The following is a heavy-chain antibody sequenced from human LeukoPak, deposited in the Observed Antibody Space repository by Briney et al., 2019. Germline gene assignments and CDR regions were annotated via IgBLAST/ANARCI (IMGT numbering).Heavy chain of an antibody. D-gene: IGHD3-3*01. CDR2: ISGSGGST. J-gene: IGHJ4*02. CDR1: GFTFSSYA. Sequence: GGSLRLSCAASGFTFSSYAMSWVRQAPGKGLEWVSAISGSGGSTYYADSVKGRFTISRDNSKSTLYLQMSSLRAEDTAVYYCAKVFSPYDFWSGYYTFDYWGQGTLVTVSS. V-gene: IGHV3-23*01. CDR3: AKVFSPYDFWSGYYTFDY.